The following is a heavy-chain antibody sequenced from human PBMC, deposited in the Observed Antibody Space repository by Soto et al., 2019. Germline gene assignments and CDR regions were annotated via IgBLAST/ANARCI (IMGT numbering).Heavy chain of an antibody. D-gene: IGHD3-10*01. CDR2: IYPGDSDT. V-gene: IGHV5-51*01. CDR3: ARNRLRQYYYGMDV. CDR1: GYSFASYC. Sequence: PGESLKISCQGSGYSFASYCIAWVLQMPGKGLEWVGVIYPGDSDTRYSPSFRGQVTISADKSISHVYLQWSSLKASDTAMYYCARNRLRQYYYGMDVWGQGTTVTVSS. J-gene: IGHJ6*02.